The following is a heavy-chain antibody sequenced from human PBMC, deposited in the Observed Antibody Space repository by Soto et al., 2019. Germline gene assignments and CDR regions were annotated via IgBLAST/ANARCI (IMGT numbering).Heavy chain of an antibody. CDR3: ARVSGSWTYYYGMDV. Sequence: PGGSLRLSCAASGFTFSSYAMHWVRQAPGKGLEWVAVISYDGSNKYYADSVKGRFTISRDNSKNTLYLQMNSLRAEDTAVYYCARVSGSWTYYYGMDVWGQGTTVTVSS. J-gene: IGHJ6*02. CDR1: GFTFSSYA. CDR2: ISYDGSNK. V-gene: IGHV3-30-3*01. D-gene: IGHD3-10*01.